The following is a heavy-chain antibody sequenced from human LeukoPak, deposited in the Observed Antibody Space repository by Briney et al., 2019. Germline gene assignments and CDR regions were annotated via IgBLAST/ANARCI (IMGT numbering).Heavy chain of an antibody. J-gene: IGHJ5*02. D-gene: IGHD3-10*01. Sequence: SETLSLTCTVSGGSISSYYWSWIRQPPGKGLEWIGYIYYSGSTNYNPSLKSRVTISVDTSKNQFSLKLSSVTAADTAVYYCARHAEKLLWFGELTAWGQGTLVTVSS. CDR2: IYYSGST. CDR1: GGSISSYY. CDR3: ARHAEKLLWFGELTA. V-gene: IGHV4-59*08.